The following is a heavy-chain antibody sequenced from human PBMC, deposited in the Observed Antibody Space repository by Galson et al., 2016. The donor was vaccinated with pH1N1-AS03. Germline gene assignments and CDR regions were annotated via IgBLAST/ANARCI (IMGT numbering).Heavy chain of an antibody. CDR3: ARGGVLRSFDL. CDR2: ISTSPNFI. Sequence: SLRLSCAAYGFSFSSSSMTWIRQAPGKGLERVASISTSPNFIYYGDSMEGRFIISRDNAKSSLYLQMNNLRVEDTAVYFCARGGVLRSFDLWGQGALVTGSS. CDR1: GFSFSSSS. V-gene: IGHV3-21*06. J-gene: IGHJ5*02. D-gene: IGHD3-3*01.